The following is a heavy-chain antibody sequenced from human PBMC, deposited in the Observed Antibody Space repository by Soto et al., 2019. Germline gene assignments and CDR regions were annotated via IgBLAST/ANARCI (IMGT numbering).Heavy chain of an antibody. Sequence: GGSLRDTFSACGFAYMGYGRHWVRQAPGKGLEWVAVISYDGSNKYYADSVKGRFTISRDNSKNTLYLQMKSLRAKDTAVYYCTKAGGLDVSGQGTTVTVS. CDR1: GFAYMGYG. CDR3: TKAGGLDV. CDR2: ISYDGSNK. J-gene: IGHJ6*02. D-gene: IGHD6-19*01. V-gene: IGHV3-30*18.